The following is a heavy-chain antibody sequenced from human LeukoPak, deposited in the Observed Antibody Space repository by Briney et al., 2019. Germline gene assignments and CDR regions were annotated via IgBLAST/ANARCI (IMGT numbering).Heavy chain of an antibody. Sequence: GRSLRLSCAASGFTFSIYAMHWVRQAPGKGLEWVAVRSYDGSNKYYADSVKGRFTISRDNSKNTLYLQMNSLRAEDTAVYYSARAAQQLVPDGWFDPWGQGTLVTVSS. CDR2: RSYDGSNK. CDR3: ARAAQQLVPDGWFDP. CDR1: GFTFSIYA. V-gene: IGHV3-30*04. J-gene: IGHJ5*02. D-gene: IGHD6-13*01.